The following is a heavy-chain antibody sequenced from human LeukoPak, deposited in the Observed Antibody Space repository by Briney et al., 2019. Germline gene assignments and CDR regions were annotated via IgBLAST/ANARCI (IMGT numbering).Heavy chain of an antibody. CDR3: ARGVGATRFADYYYMDV. J-gene: IGHJ6*03. Sequence: RPGGSLRLSCAASGFTFSSYAMSWVRQAPGKGLEWVSGINWNGGSTGYADSVKGRFTISRDNAKNSLYLQMNSLRAEDTALYHCARGVGATRFADYYYMDVWGKGTTVTVSS. CDR1: GFTFSSYA. D-gene: IGHD1-26*01. CDR2: INWNGGST. V-gene: IGHV3-20*01.